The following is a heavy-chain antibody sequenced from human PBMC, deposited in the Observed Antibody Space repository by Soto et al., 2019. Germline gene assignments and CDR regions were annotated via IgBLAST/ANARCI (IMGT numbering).Heavy chain of an antibody. D-gene: IGHD5-12*01. CDR2: IYYSGST. CDR1: GGSISSSSYY. Sequence: SETLSLTCTVSGGSISSSSYYWGWIRHPPGKGLEWIGSIYYSGSTYYNPSLKSRVTISVDTSKNQFSLKLSSVTAADTAVYYCARSIVATAYYYMDVWGKGTTVTVSS. V-gene: IGHV4-39*01. J-gene: IGHJ6*03. CDR3: ARSIVATAYYYMDV.